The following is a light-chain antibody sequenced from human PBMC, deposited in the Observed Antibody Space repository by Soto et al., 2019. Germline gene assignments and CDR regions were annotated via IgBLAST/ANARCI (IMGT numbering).Light chain of an antibody. V-gene: IGLV2-8*01. CDR2: GVT. Sequence: QSALTQPPSASGSPGQSVTISCTGTSSDVGAYTYVSWYQQHPGKAPKLMIYGVTERPSGVPDRFSGSKSGNTASLTVSGLQTEDEAYYYCSSYAGSNNYVFGTGTNHTVL. CDR1: SSDVGAYTY. CDR3: SSYAGSNNYV. J-gene: IGLJ1*01.